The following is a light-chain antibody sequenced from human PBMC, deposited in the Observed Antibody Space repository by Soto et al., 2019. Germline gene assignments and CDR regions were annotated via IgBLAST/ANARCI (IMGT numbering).Light chain of an antibody. J-gene: IGLJ1*01. CDR1: GSDIGAYKY. Sequence: QSVLTQPPSASGSPGQSVTFSCTGSGSDIGAYKYVSWYQQHPGKAPKIIIYEVSKRPSGVPDRFSGSKSGNTASLTVSGLQAEDEADYYCSSYGGRNNYVFGTGTKLTVL. CDR3: SSYGGRNNYV. CDR2: EVS. V-gene: IGLV2-8*01.